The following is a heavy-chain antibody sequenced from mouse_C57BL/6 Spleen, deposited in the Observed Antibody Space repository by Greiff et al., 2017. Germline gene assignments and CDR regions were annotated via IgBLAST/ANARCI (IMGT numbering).Heavy chain of an antibody. D-gene: IGHD2-4*01. J-gene: IGHJ2*01. Sequence: VKLMESGAELVRPGTSVKLSCKASGYTFTSYWMHWVKQRPGQGLEWIGVIDPSDSYTNYNQKFKGKATLTVDTSSSTAYMQLSSLTSEDSAVYYCARGVWDYDEGDFDYWGQGTTLTVSS. CDR3: ARGVWDYDEGDFDY. CDR2: IDPSDSYT. CDR1: GYTFTSYW. V-gene: IGHV1-59*01.